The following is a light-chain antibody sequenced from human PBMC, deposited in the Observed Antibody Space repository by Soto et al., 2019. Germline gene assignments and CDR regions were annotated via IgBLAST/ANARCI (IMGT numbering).Light chain of an antibody. CDR3: SSYTSSTSYV. V-gene: IGLV2-14*01. CDR1: SSDVGGYNT. J-gene: IGLJ1*01. CDR2: DVN. Sequence: ARTQPASGSGSRVESITISCTGTSSDVGGYNTVSWYQQYPGKAPKLMIHDVNNRPSGVSNRFSGSKSGNTASLTISGLQAEDEADYYCSSYTSSTSYVFGSGTKVTVL.